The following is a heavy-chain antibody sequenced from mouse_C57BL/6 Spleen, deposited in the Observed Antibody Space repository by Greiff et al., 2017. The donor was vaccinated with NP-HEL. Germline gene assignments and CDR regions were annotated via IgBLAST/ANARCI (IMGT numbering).Heavy chain of an antibody. CDR1: GYTFTDSE. CDR3: TRWIYSFAY. J-gene: IGHJ3*01. Sequence: QVQLQQSGAELVRPGASVTLSCKASGYTFTDSEMHWVKQTPVHGLEWIGAIDPETGGTAYNQKFKGKAILTADKSSSSADMELRRLTYEASAVYYSTRWIYSFAYWGQGTLVTVSA. D-gene: IGHD2-3*01. CDR2: IDPETGGT. V-gene: IGHV1-15*01.